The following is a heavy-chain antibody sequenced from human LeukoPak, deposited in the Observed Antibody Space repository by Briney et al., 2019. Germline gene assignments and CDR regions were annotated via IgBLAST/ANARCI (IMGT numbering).Heavy chain of an antibody. V-gene: IGHV4-30-4*08. CDR3: ARGDFAYYFDY. J-gene: IGHJ4*02. CDR2: IYYTGTT. CDR1: GGSISTGDYY. Sequence: PSETLSLTCTVSGGSISTGDYYWSWVRQPPGKGLELIVYIYYTGTTYYNPSLKSRVTISVDTSKNQFSLKLSSVTAADTAVYYCARGDFAYYFDYWGQGTLVTVSS.